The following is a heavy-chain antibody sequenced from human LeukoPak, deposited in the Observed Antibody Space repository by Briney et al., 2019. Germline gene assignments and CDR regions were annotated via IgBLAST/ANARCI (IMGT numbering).Heavy chain of an antibody. J-gene: IGHJ4*02. CDR2: ISGSGGST. V-gene: IGHV3-23*01. Sequence: GGSLRLSCAASGFTFSSYAMSWVRQAPGKGLEWVSAISGSGGSTYYADSVEGRFTISRDNSKNTLYLQMNSLRAEDTAVYYCAVRCSGGSCYSGGFDYWGQGTLVTVSS. CDR3: AVRCSGGSCYSGGFDY. D-gene: IGHD2-15*01. CDR1: GFTFSSYA.